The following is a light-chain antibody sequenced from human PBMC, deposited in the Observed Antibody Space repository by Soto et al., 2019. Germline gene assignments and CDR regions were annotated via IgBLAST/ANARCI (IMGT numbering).Light chain of an antibody. CDR3: GADHGSGSNFVHVV. CDR2: VGTGGIVG. V-gene: IGLV9-49*01. CDR1: SGYSNYK. J-gene: IGLJ2*01. Sequence: QPVLTQQPSASASLGASVTLTCTLSSGYSNYKVDWYQQRPGKGPRFVMRVGTGGIVGSKGDGIPDRFSVLGSGLNRYLTIKNIQEEDESDYHCGADHGSGSNFVHVVFGGGTKLTVL.